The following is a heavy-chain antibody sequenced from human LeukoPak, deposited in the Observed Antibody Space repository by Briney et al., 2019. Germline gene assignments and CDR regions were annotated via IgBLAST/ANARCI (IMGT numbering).Heavy chain of an antibody. CDR3: ARVPIQLLFGYGMDV. CDR2: INHSGST. J-gene: IGHJ6*02. V-gene: IGHV4-34*01. D-gene: IGHD5-18*01. CDR1: GGSFSGYY. Sequence: PSETLSLTCAVYGGSFSGYYWSWIRQPPGKGLEWIGEINHSGSTNYNPSLKSRVTISVDTSKNQFSLKLSSVTAADTAVYYCARVPIQLLFGYGMDVWGQGTTVTVSS.